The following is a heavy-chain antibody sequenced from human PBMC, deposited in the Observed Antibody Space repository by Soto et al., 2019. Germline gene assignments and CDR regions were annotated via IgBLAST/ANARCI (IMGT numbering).Heavy chain of an antibody. CDR2: IYHSGNT. CDR1: GGSISSSVYS. CDR3: ARADSYDYGDYGPFDY. Sequence: KPSETLSLTCAVSGGSISSSVYSWNWIRQPPGKGLEWIGYIYHSGNTYYNPSLKSRVTISVDRSKNQFPLKLSSVTAADTAVYYCARADSYDYGDYGPFDYWGQGTLVTVSS. D-gene: IGHD4-17*01. V-gene: IGHV4-30-2*01. J-gene: IGHJ4*02.